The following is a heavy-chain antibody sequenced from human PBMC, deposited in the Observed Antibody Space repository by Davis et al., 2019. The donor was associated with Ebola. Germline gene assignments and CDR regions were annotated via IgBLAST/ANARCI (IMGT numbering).Heavy chain of an antibody. D-gene: IGHD3-3*01. CDR3: ARGRLLEWPPTFYGLDV. V-gene: IGHV4-59*01. CDR1: GASISSYY. CDR2: RYNSGST. Sequence: SETLSLTCSLSGASISSYYWSWIRQAPGKGLEWIGFRYNSGSTNHNPSLQSRVIISIDTANKQISLKLSSVTAADTAVYYCARGRLLEWPPTFYGLDVWGKGTTVTVSS. J-gene: IGHJ6*04.